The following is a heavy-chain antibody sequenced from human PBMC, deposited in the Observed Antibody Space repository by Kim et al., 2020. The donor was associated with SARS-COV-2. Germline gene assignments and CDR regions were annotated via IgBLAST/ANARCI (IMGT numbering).Heavy chain of an antibody. Sequence: SQTLSLTCAISGDSGSSNSATWHWIRQSPSRGLEWLGRTYYRSKWFTDYAESVKSRITINPDTSKNLFSLHLNSVTPEDAAVYYCTRAYSGRYFWGQGTLVAVSS. CDR3: TRAYSGRYF. CDR1: GDSGSSNSAT. V-gene: IGHV6-1*01. CDR2: TYYRSKWFT. D-gene: IGHD1-26*01. J-gene: IGHJ4*02.